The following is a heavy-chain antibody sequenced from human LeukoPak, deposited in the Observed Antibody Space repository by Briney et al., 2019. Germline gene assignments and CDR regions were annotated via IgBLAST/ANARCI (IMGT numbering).Heavy chain of an antibody. CDR1: GGSFSGYY. CDR3: ARHVGGGSSTGFDF. Sequence: SETLSLTCAVYGGSFSGYYWSWIRQPPGKGLEWIAYIYYSGSTSYNPSLKSRVTILVDTSNNQFSLKLSSVTAADTAVYYCARHVGGGSSTGFDFWGQGTLVTVSS. CDR2: IYYSGST. V-gene: IGHV4-59*08. D-gene: IGHD2-2*01. J-gene: IGHJ4*02.